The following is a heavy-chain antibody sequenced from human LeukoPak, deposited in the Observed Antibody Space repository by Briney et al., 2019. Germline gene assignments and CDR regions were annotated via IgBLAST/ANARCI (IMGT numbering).Heavy chain of an antibody. J-gene: IGHJ5*02. CDR2: ISGSSSYI. CDR3: ARVGYSSGWYGWFDP. CDR1: GFTFSDYS. V-gene: IGHV3-21*01. D-gene: IGHD6-19*01. Sequence: NPGGSLRLSCAASGFTFSDYSMNWVRQAPGKGLEWVSSISGSSSYIYYADSVKGRFTISRDNAKNSLFLQMNSLRAEDTAVYYCARVGYSSGWYGWFDPWGQGTLVTVSS.